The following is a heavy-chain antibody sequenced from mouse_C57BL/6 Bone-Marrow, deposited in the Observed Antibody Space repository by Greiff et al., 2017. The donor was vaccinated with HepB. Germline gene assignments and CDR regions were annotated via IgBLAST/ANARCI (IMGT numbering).Heavy chain of an antibody. V-gene: IGHV1-53*01. CDR2: INPSNGGT. J-gene: IGHJ4*01. D-gene: IGHD2-3*01. CDR1: GYTFTSYW. Sequence: QVQLQQPGTELVKPGASVKLSCKASGYTFTSYWMHWVKQRPGQGLEWIGNINPSNGGTNYNEKFKSKATLTVDKSSSTAYMQLSSLTSEDSAVYYCARSVKGYDGYCAMDYWGQGTSVTVSS. CDR3: ARSVKGYDGYCAMDY.